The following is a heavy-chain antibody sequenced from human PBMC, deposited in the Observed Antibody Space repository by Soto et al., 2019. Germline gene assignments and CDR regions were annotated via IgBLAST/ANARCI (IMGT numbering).Heavy chain of an antibody. D-gene: IGHD6-19*01. CDR2: INHSGST. CDR1: GGSFSGYY. CDR3: ARRNSSGWYDYFDY. J-gene: IGHJ4*02. V-gene: IGHV4-34*01. Sequence: SETLSPTCAVYGGSFSGYYWSWIRQPPGRGLEWIGEINHSGSTNYNPSLKSRVTISVDTSKNQFSLKLSSVTAADTAVYYCARRNSSGWYDYFDYWGQGTLVTVSS.